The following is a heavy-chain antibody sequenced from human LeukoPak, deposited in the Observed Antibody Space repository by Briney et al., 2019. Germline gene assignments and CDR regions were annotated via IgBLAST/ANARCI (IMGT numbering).Heavy chain of an antibody. D-gene: IGHD4-17*01. V-gene: IGHV1-69*13. CDR2: TIPMSGTS. Sequence: SVKVPCKASGGTFNNYVISGVRQAPGQGLDWMGGTIPMSGTSKYTQRFQGRVTITADGSTNTAYMELSSLGSDDTAVYYCARGPYGVYSGDYYYYYMDVWGKGTTVTVSS. CDR3: ARGPYGVYSGDYYYYYMDV. CDR1: GGTFNNYV. J-gene: IGHJ6*03.